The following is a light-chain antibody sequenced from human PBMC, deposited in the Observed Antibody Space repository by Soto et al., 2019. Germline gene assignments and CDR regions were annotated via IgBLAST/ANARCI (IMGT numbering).Light chain of an antibody. Sequence: QSALTQPASVSGSPGQSITISCTGTSSDVGGYHYVSWYQQHPGKAPKLMIYEVSNRPSGVSNRFSGSKSGNMASLTISGLQAEDEADYYCSSCTRTSHVVFGGGTKLTVL. CDR2: EVS. V-gene: IGLV2-14*01. CDR1: SSDVGGYHY. J-gene: IGLJ2*01. CDR3: SSCTRTSHVV.